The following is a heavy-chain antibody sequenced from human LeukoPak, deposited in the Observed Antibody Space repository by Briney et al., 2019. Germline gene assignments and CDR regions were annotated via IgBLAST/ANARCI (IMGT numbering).Heavy chain of an antibody. D-gene: IGHD3-9*01. CDR1: GFTFSSYA. Sequence: GGSLRLSCAASGFTFSSYAMSWVRQAPGKGLEWVSTISGSGGNTYYADSVKGRFTISRDNSKNTLFLQVNSLRAEDTAVYYCAKAGHFDWSRGFDYWGQGTLVTVSS. CDR2: ISGSGGNT. V-gene: IGHV3-23*01. CDR3: AKAGHFDWSRGFDY. J-gene: IGHJ4*02.